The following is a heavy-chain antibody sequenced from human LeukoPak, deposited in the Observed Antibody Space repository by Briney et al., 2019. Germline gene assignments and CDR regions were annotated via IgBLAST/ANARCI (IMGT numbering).Heavy chain of an antibody. J-gene: IGHJ6*02. CDR1: GGSISSGGYY. CDR3: AREEADYSSGWYRDSFYGMDV. CDR2: IYYSGST. Sequence: SETLSLTCTVSGGSISSGGYYWSWIRQHPGKGLEWIGYIYYSGSTYYNPSLKSRVTISVDTSKNQFSLKLSSVTAADTAVYYCAREEADYSSGWYRDSFYGMDVWGQGTTVTVSS. V-gene: IGHV4-31*03. D-gene: IGHD6-19*01.